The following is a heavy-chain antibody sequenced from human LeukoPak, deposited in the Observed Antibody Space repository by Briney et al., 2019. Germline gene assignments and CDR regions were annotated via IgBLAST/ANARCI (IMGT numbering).Heavy chain of an antibody. D-gene: IGHD3-22*01. CDR1: GFTFSSYG. Sequence: GGSLRLSCAASGFTFSSYGMHWVRQAPGKGLEWVAVTWYDGSNKYYADSVKGRFTISRDNSKNTLYLQMNSLRAEDTAVYYCARDRYYYDSSGYYSSQYYFDYWGQGTLVTVSS. J-gene: IGHJ4*02. CDR2: TWYDGSNK. V-gene: IGHV3-33*01. CDR3: ARDRYYYDSSGYYSSQYYFDY.